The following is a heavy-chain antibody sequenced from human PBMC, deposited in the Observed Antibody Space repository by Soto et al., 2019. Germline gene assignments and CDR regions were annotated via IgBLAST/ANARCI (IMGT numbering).Heavy chain of an antibody. D-gene: IGHD6-19*01. CDR3: AKELRSFIAVAAPVADY. J-gene: IGHJ4*02. Sequence: QVQLVESGGGVVQPGRSLRLSCAASGFTFSSYGMHWVRQAPGKGLEWVAVISYDGSNKYYADSVKGRFTISRDNSKNTLYLQMNSLRAEDTAVYYCAKELRSFIAVAAPVADYWGQGTLVTVSS. CDR2: ISYDGSNK. CDR1: GFTFSSYG. V-gene: IGHV3-30*18.